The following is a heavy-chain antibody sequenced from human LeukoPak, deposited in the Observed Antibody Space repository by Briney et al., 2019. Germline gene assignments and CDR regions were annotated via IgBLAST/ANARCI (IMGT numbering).Heavy chain of an antibody. CDR1: GYTFTSYY. J-gene: IGHJ4*02. Sequence: ASVKVSCKASGYTFTSYYMHWVRQAPGQGLEWMGIINPSGGSTNYAQKFQGRVTMTGNTSISTAYMELSSLRSEDTAVYYCARGPSRRIETYYYGSGSSPYYFDYWGQGTLVTVSS. V-gene: IGHV1-46*01. CDR2: INPSGGST. CDR3: ARGPSRRIETYYYGSGSSPYYFDY. D-gene: IGHD3-10*01.